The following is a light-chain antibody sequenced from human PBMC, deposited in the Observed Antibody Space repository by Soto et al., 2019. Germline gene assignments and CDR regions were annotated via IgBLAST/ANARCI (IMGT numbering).Light chain of an antibody. V-gene: IGKV3-20*01. Sequence: EILLTQSPCTLSLSLGERATLSCRASQSVSNNYSAWHQQPPGQATRLLIYAASNRATGTPDRFSGSACGTDSTLTISRLQPEDSAVYYRQQYGSSGTFGQGTKVDIK. J-gene: IGKJ1*01. CDR2: AAS. CDR3: QQYGSSGT. CDR1: QSVSNNY.